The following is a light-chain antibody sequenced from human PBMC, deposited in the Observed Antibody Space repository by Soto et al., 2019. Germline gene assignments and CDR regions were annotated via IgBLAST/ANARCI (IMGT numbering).Light chain of an antibody. CDR3: QQYGSSLTWT. CDR1: QSVSSSY. CDR2: GAS. J-gene: IGKJ1*01. V-gene: IGKV3-20*01. Sequence: EIVFTQSPGTLSLSPGERATLSCRASQSVSSSYLAWYQQKPGQAPRLLIYGASSRATGIPDRFSGSGSGTDFTLTISRLEPEDFAVYYCQQYGSSLTWTFGQGTKVAIK.